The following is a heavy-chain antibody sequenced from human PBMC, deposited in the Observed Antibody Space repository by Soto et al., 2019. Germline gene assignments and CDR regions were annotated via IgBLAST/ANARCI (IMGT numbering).Heavy chain of an antibody. Sequence: ASVKVSCKASGYTFTSYGISWVRQAPGQGLEWMGWISAYNGNTNYAQKLQGRVTMTTDTSTSTAYMELRSLRSDDTAVYYCARTPLGLWFGEYYFDYWGQGTLVTVSS. V-gene: IGHV1-18*01. CDR2: ISAYNGNT. CDR3: ARTPLGLWFGEYYFDY. CDR1: GYTFTSYG. D-gene: IGHD3-10*01. J-gene: IGHJ4*02.